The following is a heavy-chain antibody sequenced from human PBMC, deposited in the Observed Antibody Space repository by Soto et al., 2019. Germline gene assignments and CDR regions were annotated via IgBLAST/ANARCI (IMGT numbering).Heavy chain of an antibody. D-gene: IGHD1-20*01. CDR1: GDTFTSYG. Sequence: ASVKVSCKASGDTFTSYGISWVRQAPGQGLEWMGWISAYNGNTNYAQKLQGRVTMTTDTSTSTAYMELRSLRSDDTAVYYCARTADALRYGIITPLYYYYGMDVWGQGTTVTVSS. J-gene: IGHJ6*02. CDR2: ISAYNGNT. CDR3: ARTADALRYGIITPLYYYYGMDV. V-gene: IGHV1-18*04.